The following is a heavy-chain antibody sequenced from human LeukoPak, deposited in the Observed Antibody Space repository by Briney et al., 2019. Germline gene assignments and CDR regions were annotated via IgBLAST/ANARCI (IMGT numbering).Heavy chain of an antibody. CDR2: IYTSGNT. J-gene: IGHJ4*02. Sequence: SETLSLTCTVSGDSISSVNYYWSWIRQPAGKGLEWIGRIYTSGNTNYNPSLKSRITISVDTSKNQFSLKLRSVTAADTAVYYCAGSRGLWFGESPDYFEYWGQGTLVTVSS. V-gene: IGHV4-61*02. CDR1: GDSISSVNYY. D-gene: IGHD3-10*01. CDR3: AGSRGLWFGESPDYFEY.